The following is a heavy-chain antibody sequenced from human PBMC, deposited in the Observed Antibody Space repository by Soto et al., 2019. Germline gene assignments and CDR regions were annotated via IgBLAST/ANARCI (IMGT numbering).Heavy chain of an antibody. Sequence: PGGSLRLSCAASGFTFSDYYMSWIRQAPGKGLEWVSYISSSSTYTNYADSVKGRFTISRDNAKNSLYLQMNSLRAEDTAVYFCARLFLYSSTWPDYWGQGTLVTVSS. V-gene: IGHV3-11*06. D-gene: IGHD6-13*01. J-gene: IGHJ4*02. CDR2: ISSSSTYT. CDR3: ARLFLYSSTWPDY. CDR1: GFTFSDYY.